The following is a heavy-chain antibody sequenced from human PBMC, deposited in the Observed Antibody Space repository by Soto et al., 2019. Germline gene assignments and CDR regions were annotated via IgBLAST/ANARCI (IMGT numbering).Heavy chain of an antibody. CDR1: GYFFASYS. CDR3: ARESAGRDEFQSSGDFDY. Sequence: QVQLVQSGAEVKKPGASVKVSCKASGYFFASYSMHWVRQAPGRGLEWMGMINPSVGSTSYVEKFQGRVTMTRDTSTSTVYMELSGLRSEDTAVYYCARESAGRDEFQSSGDFDYWGQGTLVTVSS. D-gene: IGHD2-15*01. CDR2: INPSVGST. J-gene: IGHJ4*02. V-gene: IGHV1-46*01.